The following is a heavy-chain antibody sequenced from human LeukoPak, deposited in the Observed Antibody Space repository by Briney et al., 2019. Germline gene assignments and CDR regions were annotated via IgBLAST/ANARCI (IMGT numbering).Heavy chain of an antibody. CDR1: GFTFSSYG. D-gene: IGHD2-21*01. CDR2: ISYDGSNK. V-gene: IGHV3-30*03. Sequence: GGSLRLSCAASGFTFSSYGMHWVRQAPGKGLEWVAVISYDGSNKYYADSVKGRFTISRDNSKNTLYLQMNSLRAEDTAVYYCARDTAVVVAVSDAFDIWGQGTMVTVSS. J-gene: IGHJ3*02. CDR3: ARDTAVVVAVSDAFDI.